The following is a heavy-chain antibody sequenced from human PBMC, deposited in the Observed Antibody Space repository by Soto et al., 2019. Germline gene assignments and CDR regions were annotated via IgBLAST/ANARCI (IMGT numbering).Heavy chain of an antibody. CDR2: ISYDGSNK. D-gene: IGHD3-10*01. CDR3: ARETDYYGSGTSYYYGMDV. Sequence: QVQLVESGGGVVQPGRSLRLSCAASGFTFSGYAMHWVRQAPGKGLEWVAVISYDGSNKYYADSVKGRFTISRDNSKNTLYLQMNSLRAEDTAVYYCARETDYYGSGTSYYYGMDVWGQGTTVTVSS. J-gene: IGHJ6*02. V-gene: IGHV3-30-3*01. CDR1: GFTFSGYA.